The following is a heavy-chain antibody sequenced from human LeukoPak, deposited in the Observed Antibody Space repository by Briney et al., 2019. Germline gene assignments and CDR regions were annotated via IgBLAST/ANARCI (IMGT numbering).Heavy chain of an antibody. Sequence: ASVKVSCKASGYTFTGYYMHWVRQAPGQGLEWMGWINPNSGGTNYAQTFQGRVTMTRDTSISTAYMELSRLRSDDTAVYYCARDSDYGDYHQIDYWGQGTLVTVSS. CDR1: GYTFTGYY. V-gene: IGHV1-2*02. CDR3: ARDSDYGDYHQIDY. D-gene: IGHD4-17*01. J-gene: IGHJ4*02. CDR2: INPNSGGT.